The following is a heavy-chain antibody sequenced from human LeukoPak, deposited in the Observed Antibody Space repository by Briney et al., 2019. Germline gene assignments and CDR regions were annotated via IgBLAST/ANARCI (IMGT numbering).Heavy chain of an antibody. V-gene: IGHV4-39*01. J-gene: IGHJ5*02. D-gene: IGHD6-13*01. Sequence: TSETLSLTCTVSGGSISSSSYYWGWIRQPPGKGLEWIGSIYYSGSTYYNPSLKSRVTISVDTSKDQFSLKLSSVTAADTAVYYCARIAADWNWFDPRGQGTLVTVSS. CDR2: IYYSGST. CDR3: ARIAADWNWFDP. CDR1: GGSISSSSYY.